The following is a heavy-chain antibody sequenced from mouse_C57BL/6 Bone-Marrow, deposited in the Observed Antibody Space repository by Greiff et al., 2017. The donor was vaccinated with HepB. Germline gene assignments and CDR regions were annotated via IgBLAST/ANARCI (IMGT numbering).Heavy chain of an antibody. CDR1: GFTFSDYG. V-gene: IGHV5-17*01. Sequence: EVKLKESGGGLVKPGGSLKLSCAASGFTFSDYGMHWVRQAPEKGLEWVAYISSGSSTIYYADTVKGRFTISRDNAKNTLFLQMTSLRSEDTAMYYCANYYAMDYWGQGTSVTVSS. CDR2: ISSGSSTI. J-gene: IGHJ4*01. CDR3: ANYYAMDY.